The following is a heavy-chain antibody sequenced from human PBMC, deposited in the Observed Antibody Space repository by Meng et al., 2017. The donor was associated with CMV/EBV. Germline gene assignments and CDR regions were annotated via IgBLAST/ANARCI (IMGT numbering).Heavy chain of an antibody. Sequence: GSLRLSCAVYGGSFSGYYWSWIRQPPGKGLEWIGEINHSGSTNYNPSLKSRVTISVDTSKNQFSLKLSSVTAADTAVCYCARGQTYYDFWSGYSDWGQGTLVTVSS. CDR1: GGSFSGYY. D-gene: IGHD3-3*01. CDR3: ARGQTYYDFWSGYSD. V-gene: IGHV4-34*01. CDR2: INHSGST. J-gene: IGHJ4*02.